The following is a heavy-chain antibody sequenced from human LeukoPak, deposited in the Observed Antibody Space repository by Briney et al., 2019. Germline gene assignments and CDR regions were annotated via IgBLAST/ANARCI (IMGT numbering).Heavy chain of an antibody. D-gene: IGHD3-10*01. V-gene: IGHV3-30*02. CDR1: GFTFSNYG. CDR3: ARDIYYYGSGSYPPIGP. J-gene: IGHJ5*02. CDR2: IRYDATIK. Sequence: GGSLRLSCAASGFTFSNYGMHWVRQAPGKGLEWVAFIRYDATIKYYADSVKGRLTMSRDNSKNTLFLQMDSLRVEDTAVYYCARDIYYYGSGSYPPIGPWGQGTLVTVSS.